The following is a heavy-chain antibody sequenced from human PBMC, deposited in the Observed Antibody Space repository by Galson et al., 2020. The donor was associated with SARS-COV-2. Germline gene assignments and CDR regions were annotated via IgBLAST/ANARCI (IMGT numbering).Heavy chain of an antibody. V-gene: IGHV1-18*01. CDR3: ATFAPPDGSGRTDDAFDI. Sequence: ASVKVSCKASGYTFTSYGISWVRQAPGQGLEWMGWISAYNGNTNYAQKLQGRVTMTEDTSTDTAYMELSSLRSEDTAVYYCATFAPPDGSGRTDDAFDIWGQGTMVTVSS. J-gene: IGHJ3*02. CDR2: ISAYNGNT. CDR1: GYTFTSYG. D-gene: IGHD3-10*01.